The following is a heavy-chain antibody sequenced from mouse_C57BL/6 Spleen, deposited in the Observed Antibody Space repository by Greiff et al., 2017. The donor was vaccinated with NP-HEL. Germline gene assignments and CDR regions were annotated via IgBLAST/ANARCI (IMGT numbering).Heavy chain of an antibody. CDR1: GFTFSDYG. Sequence: DVMLVESGGGLVKPGGSLKLSCAASGFTFSDYGMHWVRQAPEKGLEWVAYISSGSSTIYYADTVKGRFTISRDNAKNTLFLQMTSLRSEDTAMYYCARGGLVHCDYWGQGTTLTVSS. D-gene: IGHD3-3*01. J-gene: IGHJ2*01. CDR2: ISSGSSTI. V-gene: IGHV5-17*01. CDR3: ARGGLVHCDY.